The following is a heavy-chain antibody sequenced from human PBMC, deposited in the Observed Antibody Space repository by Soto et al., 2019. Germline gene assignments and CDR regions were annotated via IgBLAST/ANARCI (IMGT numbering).Heavy chain of an antibody. CDR3: AKGDCLSGDYDSYYYGMDV. J-gene: IGHJ6*02. CDR1: GFTFSSYG. Sequence: QVQLVESGGGVFQPGRSLKLSCAASGFTFSSYGMHWVRQAPGKGLEWVAVISYDGSNKYYADSVKGRFTISRDNSKNTLYLQMNSLRAEDTAVYYCAKGDCLSGDYDSYYYGMDVWGQGTTVTVSS. V-gene: IGHV3-30*18. CDR2: ISYDGSNK. D-gene: IGHD4-17*01.